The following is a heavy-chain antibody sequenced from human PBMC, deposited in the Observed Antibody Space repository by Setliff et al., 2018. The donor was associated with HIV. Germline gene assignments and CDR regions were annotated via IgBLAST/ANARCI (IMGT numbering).Heavy chain of an antibody. Sequence: SETLSLTCTVSGGSITSGSDYWSWIRQPAGKGLEWIGRIYTTGSTNYNPSLKSRVTISVDTSKNQFSLKLSSVTAADTAFYYCARQGYIYGYPLNWFDPWGQGTLVTVSS. J-gene: IGHJ5*02. D-gene: IGHD5-18*01. CDR1: GGSITSGSDY. CDR3: ARQGYIYGYPLNWFDP. V-gene: IGHV4-61*02. CDR2: IYTTGST.